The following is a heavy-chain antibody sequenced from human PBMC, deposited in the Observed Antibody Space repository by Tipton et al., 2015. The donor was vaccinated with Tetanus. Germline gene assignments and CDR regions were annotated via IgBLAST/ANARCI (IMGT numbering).Heavy chain of an antibody. CDR2: INPDGTTI. CDR3: AKLRGRGWDY. J-gene: IGHJ4*02. CDR1: GFTISSHW. V-gene: IGHV3-74*01. D-gene: IGHD4-23*01. Sequence: GSLRLSCTASGFTISSHWIHWVRQAPGKGLVWVSRINPDGTTIDYADSVKGRFTISRDDAKNTLYLHMNSLRADDTAVYYCAKLRGRGWDYWGQGTPVTVSS.